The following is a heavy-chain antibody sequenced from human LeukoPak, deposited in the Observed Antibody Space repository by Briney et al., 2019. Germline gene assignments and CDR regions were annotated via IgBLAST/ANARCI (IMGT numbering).Heavy chain of an antibody. V-gene: IGHV1-69*06. CDR1: GGTFSSYA. D-gene: IGHD3-10*01. CDR2: IIPIFGTA. Sequence: GASVKVSCKASGGTFSSYAISWVRQAPGQGLEWMGGIIPIFGTANYAQKFQGRVTITADKSTSTAYKELSSLRSEDTAVYYCARDPVGLWFGEFDYWGQGTLVTVSS. J-gene: IGHJ4*02. CDR3: ARDPVGLWFGEFDY.